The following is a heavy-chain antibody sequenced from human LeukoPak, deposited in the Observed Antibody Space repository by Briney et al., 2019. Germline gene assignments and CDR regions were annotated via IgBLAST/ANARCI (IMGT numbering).Heavy chain of an antibody. V-gene: IGHV4-59*01. Sequence: SETLSLTCTVSGGSISSYYWSWIWQPPGKGLEWIGYIYYSGSTNYNPSLKSRVTISVDTSKNQFSLKLSSVTAADTAVYYCARGYYYDSSGYPDAFDIWGQGTMVTVSS. CDR2: IYYSGST. CDR3: ARGYYYDSSGYPDAFDI. D-gene: IGHD3-22*01. CDR1: GGSISSYY. J-gene: IGHJ3*02.